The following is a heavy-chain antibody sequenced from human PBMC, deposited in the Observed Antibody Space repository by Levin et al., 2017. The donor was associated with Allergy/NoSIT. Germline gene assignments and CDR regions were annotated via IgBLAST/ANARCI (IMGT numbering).Heavy chain of an antibody. CDR1: GFTFSNAW. J-gene: IGHJ3*02. CDR3: TTDDQLEMGDDSFDI. Sequence: SCAASGFTFSNAWMNWVRQAPGKGPEWVGRVKSKTDGGTTDFAAPVKGRFTISRDDSKNTLYLQMNSLKTEDTAVYYCTTDDQLEMGDDSFDIWGRGTMVTVSS. D-gene: IGHD1-1*01. V-gene: IGHV3-15*01. CDR2: VKSKTDGGTT.